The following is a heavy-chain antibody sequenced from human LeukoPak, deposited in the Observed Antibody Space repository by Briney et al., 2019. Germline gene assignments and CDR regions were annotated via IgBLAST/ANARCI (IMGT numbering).Heavy chain of an antibody. CDR3: ARGLAAHSRVAAY. D-gene: IGHD6-6*01. V-gene: IGHV3-7*01. CDR1: GFTSSTYW. Sequence: GGSLRLSCTASGFTSSTYWMTWVRQAPGKGLEWVANINQDGSEKYYVDSVKGRFTISRDNAKNSLYLQMNSLRAEDTAVYYCARGLAAHSRVAAYWGQGTLVTVSS. CDR2: INQDGSEK. J-gene: IGHJ4*02.